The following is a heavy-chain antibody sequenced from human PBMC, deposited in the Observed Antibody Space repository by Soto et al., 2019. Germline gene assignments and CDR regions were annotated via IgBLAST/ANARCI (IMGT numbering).Heavy chain of an antibody. J-gene: IGHJ4*02. V-gene: IGHV3-74*03. CDR3: VRDDVGVVIAY. CDR1: GFTFSSYW. Sequence: EVQLVESGGGLVQPGGSLRLSCAASGFTFSSYWMHWVRQVPGKGLVWVSHIDSDGNSKTYADSVKGRITISRDNAKNTVYLQMNSRRSYDTAVYYCVRDDVGVVIAYWGQGTLVTVSS. CDR2: IDSDGNSK. D-gene: IGHD2-21*01.